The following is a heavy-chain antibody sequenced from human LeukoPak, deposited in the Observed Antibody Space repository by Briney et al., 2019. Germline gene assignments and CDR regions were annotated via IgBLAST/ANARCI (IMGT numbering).Heavy chain of an antibody. Sequence: GGSLRLSCAASGFTFSRYSMNWVRQAPGKGLEWVSSISSSSSYIYYADSVKGRFTISRDNAKNSLYLQMNSLRAEDTAVYYCARDLVVVVAATHDYWGQGTLVTVSS. D-gene: IGHD2-15*01. J-gene: IGHJ4*02. CDR3: ARDLVVVVAATHDY. V-gene: IGHV3-21*04. CDR1: GFTFSRYS. CDR2: ISSSSSYI.